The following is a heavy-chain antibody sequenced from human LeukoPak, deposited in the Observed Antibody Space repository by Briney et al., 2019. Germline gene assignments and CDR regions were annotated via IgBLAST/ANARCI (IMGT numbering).Heavy chain of an antibody. Sequence: GGSLRLSCAASGFTVSSNYMSWVRQAPGKGLDWVSVIYSGGRTYYADSVKGRFTISRDNAKNSLYLQMNSLRAEDTAVYYCARVGIAYYYDSSGYYTDFWGQGTLVTVSS. D-gene: IGHD3-22*01. V-gene: IGHV3-66*01. J-gene: IGHJ4*02. CDR2: IYSGGRT. CDR3: ARVGIAYYYDSSGYYTDF. CDR1: GFTVSSNY.